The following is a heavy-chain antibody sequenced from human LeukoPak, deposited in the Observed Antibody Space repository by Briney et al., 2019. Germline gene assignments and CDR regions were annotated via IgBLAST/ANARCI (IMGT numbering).Heavy chain of an antibody. J-gene: IGHJ4*02. Sequence: SQTLSLTCTVSGGSISSGSYYWSWIRQPAGKGLEWIGRIYTSGTTNYNPSLKSRVTISIDTSKNQFSLKLNSVTAADTAVYYCTRRGDSWGQGTLVTVSS. CDR1: GGSISSGSYY. CDR3: TRRGDS. V-gene: IGHV4-61*02. CDR2: IYTSGTT.